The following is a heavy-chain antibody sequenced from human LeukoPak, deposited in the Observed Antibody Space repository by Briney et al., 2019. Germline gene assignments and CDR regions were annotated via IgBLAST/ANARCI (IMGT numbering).Heavy chain of an antibody. V-gene: IGHV3-48*01. Sequence: GGSLRLSCAASGFTFSSYSMNWVRQAPGKGLEWVSYISSSSSTIYYADSVKGRFTISRDNAKNSLYLQMNSLRVEDTAVCYCLRGDRRDFWGQGTLVTVSS. J-gene: IGHJ4*02. CDR3: LRGDRRDF. CDR2: ISSSSSTI. CDR1: GFTFSSYS.